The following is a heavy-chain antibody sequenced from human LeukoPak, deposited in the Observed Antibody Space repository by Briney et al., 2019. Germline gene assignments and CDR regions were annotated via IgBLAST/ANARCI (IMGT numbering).Heavy chain of an antibody. CDR1: GYSFTGYY. CDR2: IDPYSGGT. J-gene: IGHJ4*02. V-gene: IGHV1-2*06. D-gene: IGHD1-26*01. CDR3: ARVAFSGSYWGAFDY. Sequence: ASVKVSCKASGYSFTGYYLHWLRQAPGQGLEWMGRIDPYSGGTNYAPKFQGRVSMTRDTSMSTAHMELNSLTSDDTAVYYCARVAFSGSYWGAFDYWGQGTLVTVSS.